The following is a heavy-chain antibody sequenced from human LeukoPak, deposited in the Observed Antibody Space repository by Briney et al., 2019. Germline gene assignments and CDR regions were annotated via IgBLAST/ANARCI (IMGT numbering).Heavy chain of an antibody. CDR2: ISSSSSTI. V-gene: IGHV3-48*04. CDR3: ARDLGYSSGWYFDY. D-gene: IGHD6-19*01. CDR1: DFTFSNAW. J-gene: IGHJ4*02. Sequence: PGGSLRLSCAASDFTFSNAWMNWVRQAPGKGLEWVSYISSSSSTIYYADSVKGRFTISRDNAKNSLYLQMNSLRAEDTAVYYCARDLGYSSGWYFDYWGQGTLVTVSS.